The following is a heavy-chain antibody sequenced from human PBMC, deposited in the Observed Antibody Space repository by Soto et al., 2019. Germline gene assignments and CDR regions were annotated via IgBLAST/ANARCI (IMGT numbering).Heavy chain of an antibody. CDR3: ARVTMVIRDSDHFGVDV. CDR1: GFPISSTYS. D-gene: IGHD4-17*01. CDR2: ISHSGTT. V-gene: IGHV4-38-2*02. Sequence: SETLSLTCLVSGFPISSTYSWGWIRQPPGKGLEWLGSISHSGTTSYSPSLTSRVSISVDTPKNQVSLKLTSVTAADTAVYFCARVTMVIRDSDHFGVDVWGHGTTVTVSS. J-gene: IGHJ6*02.